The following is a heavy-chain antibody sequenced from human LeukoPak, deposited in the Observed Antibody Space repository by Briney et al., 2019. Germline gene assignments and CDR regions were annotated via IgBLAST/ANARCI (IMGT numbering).Heavy chain of an antibody. J-gene: IGHJ4*02. CDR2: IKSKTHGRTT. Sequence: PGGSLRLSCAASGFTFSNAWMSWVRQAPGKGLEWVGRIKSKTHGRTTDYAAPVKCRFTISRDDSKNTLYLQMNSLKTEDTAVYYCTIVDGLDYWGEGNLVTVSS. CDR3: TIVDGLDY. CDR1: GFTFSNAW. V-gene: IGHV3-15*01. D-gene: IGHD3-9*01.